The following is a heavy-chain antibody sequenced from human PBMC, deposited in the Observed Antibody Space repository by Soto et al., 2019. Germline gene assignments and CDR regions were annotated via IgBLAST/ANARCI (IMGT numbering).Heavy chain of an antibody. Sequence: SETLSLTCTVCGGSISSSSYYWGWIRQPPGKGLEWIGSIYYSGSTYYNPSLKSRVTISVDTSKNQFSLKLSSVTAADTAVYYCARHLRPFSIAARRSPYYFDYWGQGTLVTVSS. CDR3: ARHLRPFSIAARRSPYYFDY. V-gene: IGHV4-39*01. J-gene: IGHJ4*02. CDR1: GGSISSSSYY. CDR2: IYYSGST. D-gene: IGHD6-6*01.